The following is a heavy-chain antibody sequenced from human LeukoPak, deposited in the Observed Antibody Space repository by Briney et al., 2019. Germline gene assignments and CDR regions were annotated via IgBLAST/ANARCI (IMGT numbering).Heavy chain of an antibody. CDR2: TYWNGDR. V-gene: IGHV2-5*01. CDR1: GFALSTAGVG. D-gene: IGHD4-23*01. CDR3: AHRPGNYDYGGKGFDF. Sequence: SGPTLVNPTQTLTLTCTFSGFALSTAGVGVGWFRQLPGKALEWLAVTYWNGDRRYSPSLNSRLTITKDTSKNQVVLTMSNMDPVDTATYYCAHRPGNYDYGGKGFDFWGQGTLVTVSS. J-gene: IGHJ4*02.